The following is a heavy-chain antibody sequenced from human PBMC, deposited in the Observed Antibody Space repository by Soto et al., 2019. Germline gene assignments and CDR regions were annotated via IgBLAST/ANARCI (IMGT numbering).Heavy chain of an antibody. Sequence: SETLSLTCAVSGGSISSGGYSWSWIRQPPGEGPEWIGYIYHGGSTYYNPSLKSRVTISVDRSKNQFSLKLSSVTAADTAVYYCARDRGILGYHYGMDVWGQGTTVTVSS. CDR2: IYHGGST. CDR1: GGSISSGGYS. D-gene: IGHD1-20*01. V-gene: IGHV4-30-2*01. J-gene: IGHJ6*02. CDR3: ARDRGILGYHYGMDV.